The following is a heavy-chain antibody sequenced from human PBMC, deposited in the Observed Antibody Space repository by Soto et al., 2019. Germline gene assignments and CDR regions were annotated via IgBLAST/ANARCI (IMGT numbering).Heavy chain of an antibody. CDR3: AGGGVRGVVTRTRDYYGMDV. CDR1: GGSISSGGYY. J-gene: IGHJ6*02. Sequence: SETLSLTCTVSGGSISSGGYYWSWIRQHPGKGLEWIGYIYYSGSTYYNPSLKSRVTISVDKSISTAYLQWSSLKASDTAMYYCAGGGVRGVVTRTRDYYGMDVWGQGTTVTVSS. V-gene: IGHV4-31*03. CDR2: IYYSGST. D-gene: IGHD3-10*01.